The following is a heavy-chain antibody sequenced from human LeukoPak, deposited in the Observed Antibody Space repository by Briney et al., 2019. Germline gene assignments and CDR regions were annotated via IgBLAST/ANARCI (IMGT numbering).Heavy chain of an antibody. Sequence: PSQTLSFTCTVSGGSISSGGYYWSWIRQPPGKGLEWIGYIYYSGSTYYNPSLKSRVTISVDTSKNQFSLKLSSVTAADTAVYYCARRQSSRSGYYSPDYWGQGTLVTVSS. CDR1: GGSISSGGYY. CDR3: ARRQSSRSGYYSPDY. V-gene: IGHV4-30-4*01. J-gene: IGHJ4*02. CDR2: IYYSGST. D-gene: IGHD3-22*01.